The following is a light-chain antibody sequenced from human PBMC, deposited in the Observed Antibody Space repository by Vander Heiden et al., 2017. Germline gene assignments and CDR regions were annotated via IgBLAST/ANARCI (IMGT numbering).Light chain of an antibody. J-gene: IGLJ3*02. V-gene: IGLV5-45*02. Sequence: QAVLTQPSSLSASPGASASLTCTLRSGINVGTYRIYWYQQKPGSPPQYLLRYKSDSDKQQGSGVPSRFSGYKDASANAGILLISGLQSEEDAYYYCVIWHSSAGVFGGGTKLTVL. CDR2: YKSDSDK. CDR3: VIWHSSAGV. CDR1: SGINVGTYR.